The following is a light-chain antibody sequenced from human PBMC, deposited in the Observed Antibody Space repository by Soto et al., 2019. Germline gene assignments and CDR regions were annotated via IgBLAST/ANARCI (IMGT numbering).Light chain of an antibody. CDR2: DVS. Sequence: QSALTQPASVSGSPGQSITISCTGTSSDIGGYNYVSWYQQHPGQAPKLMIYDVSSRPSGISDRFSGSKSGNTASLTISGLQAEDEADYYCSSYRSTNTLGVFGGGTKVTVL. CDR1: SSDIGGYNY. J-gene: IGLJ2*01. CDR3: SSYRSTNTLGV. V-gene: IGLV2-14*01.